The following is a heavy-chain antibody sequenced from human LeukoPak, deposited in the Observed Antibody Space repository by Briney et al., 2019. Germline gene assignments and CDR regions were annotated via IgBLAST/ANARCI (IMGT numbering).Heavy chain of an antibody. CDR2: IYYSGTT. D-gene: IGHD6-6*01. J-gene: IGHJ4*02. CDR1: GGSISSSPYF. Sequence: PSETLSLTCTVSGGSISSSPYFWGWIRQPPGKGLEWIGSIYYSGTTYYNPSLKSRVTMSVDTSKDQFSLKLPSVTAADTAVYYCARHSARCSSALEIAYWGQGSLVIVSS. V-gene: IGHV4-39*01. CDR3: ARHSARCSSALEIAY.